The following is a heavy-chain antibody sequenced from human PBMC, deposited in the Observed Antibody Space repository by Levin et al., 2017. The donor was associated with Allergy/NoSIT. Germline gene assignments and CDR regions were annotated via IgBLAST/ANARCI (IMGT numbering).Heavy chain of an antibody. V-gene: IGHV3-15*01. CDR2: IKSETDGGST. J-gene: IGHJ4*02. D-gene: IGHD5-12*01. CDR3: GTGGLGI. CDR1: GFAFSSAS. Sequence: GGSLRLSCAASGFAFSSASMGWVRQAPEKGLEWVGRIKSETDGGSTDYVAPVKGRFSVSRDDSKNMLYLQMNSLKGEDTAVYYCGTGGLGIWGQGTLVTVSS.